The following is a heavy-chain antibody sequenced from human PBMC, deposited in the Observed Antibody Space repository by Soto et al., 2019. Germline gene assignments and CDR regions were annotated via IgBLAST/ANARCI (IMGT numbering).Heavy chain of an antibody. CDR3: AISYYDILTGEY. Sequence: SVKVSCKASGGTFSSYAISWVRQAPGQGLEWMGGIIPIFGTANYAQKFQGRVTVTADESTSTAYMELSSLRSEDTAVYYCAISYYDILTGEYWGQGTLVTVSS. CDR1: GGTFSSYA. J-gene: IGHJ4*02. V-gene: IGHV1-69*13. D-gene: IGHD3-9*01. CDR2: IIPIFGTA.